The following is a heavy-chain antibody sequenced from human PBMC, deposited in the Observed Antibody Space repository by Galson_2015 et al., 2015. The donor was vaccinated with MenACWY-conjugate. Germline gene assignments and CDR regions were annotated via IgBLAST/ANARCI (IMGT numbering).Heavy chain of an antibody. Sequence: ETLSLTCSVSGASISSSSYNWGWIRQPPGKGLEWIGSLYYSGSTYYNPSLKSRVTISVDTSNNQISLKLTSLTAADTAVYYCTRGLDYTSSWFVDKYYSYGMDVWGQGTTVTVSS. D-gene: IGHD6-13*01. CDR1: GASISSSSYN. CDR2: LYYSGST. CDR3: TRGLDYTSSWFVDKYYSYGMDV. J-gene: IGHJ6*02. V-gene: IGHV4-39*07.